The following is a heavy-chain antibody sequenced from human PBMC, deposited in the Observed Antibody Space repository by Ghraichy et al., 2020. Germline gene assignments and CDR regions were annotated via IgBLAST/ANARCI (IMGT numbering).Heavy chain of an antibody. CDR3: ARASDMQWLVHFYYYGMDV. CDR2: INHSGST. Sequence: SETLSLTCAVYGGSFSGYYWSWIRQPPGKGLEWIGEINHSGSTNYNPSLKSRVTISVDTSKNQFSLKLSSVTAADTAVYYCARASDMQWLVHFYYYGMDVWGQGTTVTVSS. V-gene: IGHV4-34*01. CDR1: GGSFSGYY. D-gene: IGHD6-19*01. J-gene: IGHJ6*02.